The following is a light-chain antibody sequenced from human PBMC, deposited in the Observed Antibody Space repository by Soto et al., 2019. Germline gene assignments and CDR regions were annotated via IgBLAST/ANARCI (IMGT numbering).Light chain of an antibody. J-gene: IGKJ5*01. CDR1: QDIGNY. CDR3: QQYETLPIT. V-gene: IGKV1-33*01. CDR2: DAS. Sequence: DIQMTQSPSSLSASVGDRVSITCQASQDIGNYLNWYQQIPGKAPKLLIFDASNLESGVPSRFSGSGSGTDFTFTISSLQPEDIATYYCQQYETLPITFGKGTRLEIK.